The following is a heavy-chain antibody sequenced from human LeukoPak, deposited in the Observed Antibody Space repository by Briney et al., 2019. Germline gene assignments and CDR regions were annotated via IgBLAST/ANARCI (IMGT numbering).Heavy chain of an antibody. J-gene: IGHJ4*02. V-gene: IGHV3-7*01. Sequence: GSLRLSCAASGFTFSSYAMSWVRQAPGKGLEWVAKIKQDGSEKYYVDSVKGRFTISRDNAKNSLSLQMNSLRAEDTAVYYCARDYDHYYGSGSYLYYFDYWGQGTLVTVSS. CDR3: ARDYDHYYGSGSYLYYFDY. CDR1: GFTFSSYA. D-gene: IGHD3-10*01. CDR2: IKQDGSEK.